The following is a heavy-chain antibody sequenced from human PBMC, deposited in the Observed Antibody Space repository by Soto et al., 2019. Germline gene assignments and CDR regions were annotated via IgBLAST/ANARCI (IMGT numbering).Heavy chain of an antibody. D-gene: IGHD6-19*01. Sequence: PGGSLRLSCAASGFTFSSYSMNWVRQAPGKGLEWVSAISGSGGSTYYADSVKGRFTISRDNSKNTLYLQMNSLRAEDTAVYYCAKALVRIAVAGKHWGQGTLVTVSS. J-gene: IGHJ1*01. V-gene: IGHV3-23*01. CDR1: GFTFSSYS. CDR3: AKALVRIAVAGKH. CDR2: ISGSGGST.